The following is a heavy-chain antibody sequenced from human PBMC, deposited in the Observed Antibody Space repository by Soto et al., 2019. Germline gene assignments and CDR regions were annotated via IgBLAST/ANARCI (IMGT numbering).Heavy chain of an antibody. D-gene: IGHD1-26*01. Sequence: EVQLVESGGGLVQPGGSLKLSCAASGFTFSGSAIHWVRQASGKGLEWVGRIRSKTNNYATAYAASVKGRFTISRADSKSTAYLQMNSRKTEDTAVYYCTRHEMGAGPNVDYWGQGTLVTVSS. V-gene: IGHV3-73*02. CDR1: GFTFSGSA. J-gene: IGHJ4*02. CDR2: IRSKTNNYAT. CDR3: TRHEMGAGPNVDY.